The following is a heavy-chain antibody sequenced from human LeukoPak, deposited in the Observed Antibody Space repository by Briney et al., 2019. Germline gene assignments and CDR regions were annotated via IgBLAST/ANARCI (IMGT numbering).Heavy chain of an antibody. D-gene: IGHD1-26*01. CDR3: AKDGDGWEQPYYMDV. Sequence: GGSLRLSYAASGFSFSTYGIRWVRQAPGKGLEWVAFIRYDGSNKYYGDSVKGRFTISRDNSKNTLYLQMNSLRAEDTAVYYCAKDGDGWEQPYYMDVWGKGTTVTVSS. CDR1: GFSFSTYG. J-gene: IGHJ6*03. CDR2: IRYDGSNK. V-gene: IGHV3-30*02.